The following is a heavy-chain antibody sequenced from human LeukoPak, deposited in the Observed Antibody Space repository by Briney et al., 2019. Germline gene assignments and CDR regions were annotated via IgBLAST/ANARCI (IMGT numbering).Heavy chain of an antibody. J-gene: IGHJ6*02. CDR1: GYTLTELS. CDR2: FDPEDGET. D-gene: IGHD4-11*01. CDR3: ATEIKPVTIRGMDV. Sequence: GASVKVSCKVSGYTLTELSMHWVRQAPGKGLEWMGGFDPEDGETFYAQKFQGRVTTTEDTSTDTAYMELSSLRSEDTAVYYRATEIKPVTIRGMDVWGQGTTVTVSS. V-gene: IGHV1-24*01.